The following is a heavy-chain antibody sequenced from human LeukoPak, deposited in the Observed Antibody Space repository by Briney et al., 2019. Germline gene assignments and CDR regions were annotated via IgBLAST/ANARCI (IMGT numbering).Heavy chain of an antibody. CDR1: GYRFTTYW. CDR2: IYPGDSDT. CDR3: ARLAMNAFEI. V-gene: IGHV5-51*01. J-gene: IGHJ3*02. Sequence: GGSLKISFKGSGYRFTTYWIGWVRRMPGKGVECMGVIYPGDSDTRYSPSFQGQVNISADNSIRTAYLQWSSLKASDTAMYYCARLAMNAFEIWGQGTSVTAAS.